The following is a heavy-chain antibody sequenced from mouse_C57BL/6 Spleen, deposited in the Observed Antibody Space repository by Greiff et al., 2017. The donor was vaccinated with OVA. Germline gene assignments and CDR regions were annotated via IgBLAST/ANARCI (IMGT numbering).Heavy chain of an antibody. CDR1: GYAFSSYW. CDR3: ARWGTTVVGRVYAMDY. Sequence: QVQLQQSGAELVKPGASVKISCKASGYAFSSYWMNWVKQRPGKGLEWIGQIYPGDGDTNYNGKFKGKATLTADKSSSTAYMQLSSLTSEDSAVYFCARWGTTVVGRVYAMDYWGQGTSVTVSS. CDR2: IYPGDGDT. D-gene: IGHD1-1*01. J-gene: IGHJ4*01. V-gene: IGHV1-80*01.